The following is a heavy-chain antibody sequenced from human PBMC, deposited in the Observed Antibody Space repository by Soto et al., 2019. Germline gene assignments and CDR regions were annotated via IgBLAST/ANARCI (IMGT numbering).Heavy chain of an antibody. CDR1: GYIFTDYD. J-gene: IGHJ5*01. Sequence: GASVKVSCKASGYIFTDYDVNWVRQAPGQGLEWMGWINPKSGGIKYAQKLQGRVTMTTDTFITTAYMELSGLRSDDTAVYYCARPYCGTNSCHNWFDSWGQGTLVTVSS. CDR3: ARPYCGTNSCHNWFDS. CDR2: INPKSGGI. D-gene: IGHD2-2*01. V-gene: IGHV1-2*02.